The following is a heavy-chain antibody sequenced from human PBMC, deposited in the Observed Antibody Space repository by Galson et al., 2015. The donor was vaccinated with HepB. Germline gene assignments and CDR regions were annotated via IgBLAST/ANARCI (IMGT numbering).Heavy chain of an antibody. CDR3: ARATLEPTGKYYYYYMDV. CDR1: GYTFTGYY. J-gene: IGHJ6*03. Sequence: SVKVSCKASGYTFTGYYMHWVRQAPGQGLEWMGWINPNSGGTNYAQKFQGRVIMTRDTSISTAYMELSRLRSDDTAVYYCARATLEPTGKYYYYYMDVWGKGTTVTVSS. D-gene: IGHD1-1*01. CDR2: INPNSGGT. V-gene: IGHV1-2*02.